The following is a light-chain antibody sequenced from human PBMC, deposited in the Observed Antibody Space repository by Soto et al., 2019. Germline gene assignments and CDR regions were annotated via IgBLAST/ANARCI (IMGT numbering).Light chain of an antibody. CDR1: QSVSSSY. CDR3: QQYQSLP. J-gene: IGKJ4*01. V-gene: IGKV3-20*01. CDR2: GAS. Sequence: IVLTQSPAILALSPGDRATLSCRASQSVSSSYLAWYQHKPGQAPRLLIHGASSRVTGIPDRFSGSGSGTDFTLTITRLEPEDFAVYYCQQYQSLPFGGGTKVDIK.